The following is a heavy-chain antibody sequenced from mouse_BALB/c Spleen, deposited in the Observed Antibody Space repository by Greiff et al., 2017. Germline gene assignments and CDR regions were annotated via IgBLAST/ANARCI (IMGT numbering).Heavy chain of an antibody. J-gene: IGHJ2*01. Sequence: QVTLKESGPGILQPSQTLSLTCSFSGFSLSTSGMGVGWIRQPSGKGLEWLAHIWWDDDKRYNPALKSRLTISKDTSSNQVFLKIASVDTADTATYYCARTQGGTMITTGDYWGQGTTLTVSS. CDR1: GFSLSTSGMG. CDR2: IWWDDDK. V-gene: IGHV8-8*01. CDR3: ARTQGGTMITTGDY. D-gene: IGHD2-4*01.